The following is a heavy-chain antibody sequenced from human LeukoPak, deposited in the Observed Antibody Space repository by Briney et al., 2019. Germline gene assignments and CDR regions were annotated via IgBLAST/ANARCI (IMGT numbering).Heavy chain of an antibody. Sequence: QPGGSLSLSCAASGFTFSSYSMNWVRQAPGKGLEWVSYISSSSSTIYYADSVKGRFTISRDNAKNSLYLQMNSLRAEDTAVYYCARDSDFWSGYYTPYYFDYWGQGTLVTVSS. CDR3: ARDSDFWSGYYTPYYFDY. CDR2: ISSSSSTI. D-gene: IGHD3-3*01. J-gene: IGHJ4*02. CDR1: GFTFSSYS. V-gene: IGHV3-48*01.